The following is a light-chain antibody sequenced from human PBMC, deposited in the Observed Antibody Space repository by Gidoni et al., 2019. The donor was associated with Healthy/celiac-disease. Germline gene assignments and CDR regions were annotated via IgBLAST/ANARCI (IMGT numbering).Light chain of an antibody. Sequence: QSALTHPPSASGSPGPPVTISCTGTSSDVGGYNYVSWYQQHPGKAPKLMIYEVSKRPSGVPDRFFGAKSGNTASLTVSGLQAEDEADYYCSSYAGSNNVVFGGGTKLTVL. CDR2: EVS. CDR1: SSDVGGYNY. V-gene: IGLV2-8*01. J-gene: IGLJ2*01. CDR3: SSYAGSNNVV.